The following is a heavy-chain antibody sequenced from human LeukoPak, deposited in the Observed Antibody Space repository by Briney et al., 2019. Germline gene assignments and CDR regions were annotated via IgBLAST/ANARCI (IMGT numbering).Heavy chain of an antibody. CDR3: ARGYYDILTGYYMGYYYYYMDV. V-gene: IGHV3-74*01. CDR1: GFTFSSYW. CDR2: INSDGSST. Sequence: QPGRSLRLSCAASGFTFSSYWMHWVRQAPGKGLVWVSRINSDGSSTSYADSVKGRFTISRDNAKNTLYLQMNSLRAEDTAVYYCARGYYDILTGYYMGYYYYYMDVWGKGTTVTVSS. J-gene: IGHJ6*03. D-gene: IGHD3-9*01.